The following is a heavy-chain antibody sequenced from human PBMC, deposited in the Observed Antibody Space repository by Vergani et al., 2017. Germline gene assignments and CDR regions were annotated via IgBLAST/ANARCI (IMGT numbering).Heavy chain of an antibody. CDR3: ASGGQQLAKVDY. V-gene: IGHV4-39*01. J-gene: IGHJ4*02. Sequence: QLQLQESGPGLVKPSETLSLTCTVSGGSISSSSYYWGWIRQPPGKGLEWIGSIYYSGSTYYNPSLKSRVTISVDTSKNQFSLKLGSVTAADTAVYYCASGGQQLAKVDYWGQGTLVTVSS. CDR2: IYYSGST. D-gene: IGHD6-13*01. CDR1: GGSISSSSYY.